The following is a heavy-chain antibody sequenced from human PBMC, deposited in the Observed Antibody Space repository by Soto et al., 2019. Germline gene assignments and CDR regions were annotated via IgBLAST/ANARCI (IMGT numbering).Heavy chain of an antibody. D-gene: IGHD2-15*01. CDR1: GYTFTSYG. Sequence: QVQLVQSGAEVKKPGASVKVSCKASGYTFTSYGISWVRQAPGQGLEWMGWISAYNGNTNYAQKLQGRVTMTTDTSTSTAYMELRRLRSDDTAVYYCASGFLGYCSGGSCYGGHYYMDVWGKGTTVTVSS. CDR3: ASGFLGYCSGGSCYGGHYYMDV. V-gene: IGHV1-18*01. CDR2: ISAYNGNT. J-gene: IGHJ6*03.